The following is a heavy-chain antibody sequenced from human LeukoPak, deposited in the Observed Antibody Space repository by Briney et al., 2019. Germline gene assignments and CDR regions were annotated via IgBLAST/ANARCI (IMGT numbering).Heavy chain of an antibody. D-gene: IGHD4-11*01. CDR1: GFTFRISS. V-gene: IGHV3-48*01. J-gene: IGHJ4*02. CDR3: ARDPSDYSIDY. CDR2: ISSSSSTI. Sequence: GGSLRLSFAASGFTFRISSMNWVRQAPGKGLEWVSYISSSSSTIHYADSVKGRFTISRDNAKNSLYLQMNSLRAEDTAVYYCARDPSDYSIDYWGQGTLVTVSS.